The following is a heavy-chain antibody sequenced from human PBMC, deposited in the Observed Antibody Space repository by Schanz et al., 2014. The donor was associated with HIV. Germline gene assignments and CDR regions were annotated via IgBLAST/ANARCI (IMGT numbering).Heavy chain of an antibody. Sequence: QVQLVQSGAEGKKPGASVKVSCKASGYTFSDYYIHWVRQAPGQGLEWMGWINPKTGGTNLAQMFQGRIVVARDTSINTAYLEVSRLRSDDTAVFYCARSRYHQFVGHFDYWGQGSLVTVSS. CDR2: INPKTGGT. J-gene: IGHJ4*02. V-gene: IGHV1-2*02. D-gene: IGHD3-16*02. CDR1: GYTFSDYY. CDR3: ARSRYHQFVGHFDY.